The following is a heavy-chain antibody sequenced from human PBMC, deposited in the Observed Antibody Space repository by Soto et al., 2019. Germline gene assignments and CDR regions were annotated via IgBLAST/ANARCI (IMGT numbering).Heavy chain of an antibody. J-gene: IGHJ4*02. CDR1: GYRFTNNW. D-gene: IGHD6-19*01. CDR2: IYPGDSDT. Sequence: GESLKISCKGSGYRFTNNWIAWVRQMPGKGLEWMGVIYPGDSDTRYSPSFQAQVTNSADKSISTSYLRWSSLKASEIVLYYCARLLPDIAVAGEWGEGTLVTVSS. CDR3: ARLLPDIAVAGE. V-gene: IGHV5-51*01.